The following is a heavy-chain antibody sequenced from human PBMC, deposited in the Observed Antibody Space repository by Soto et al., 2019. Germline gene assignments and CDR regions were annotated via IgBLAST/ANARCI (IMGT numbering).Heavy chain of an antibody. CDR3: ARDPLWGTAMVLWYFDL. J-gene: IGHJ2*01. V-gene: IGHV3-30-3*01. CDR1: GFTFSDYY. Sequence: AGGSLSLSCAASGFTFSDYYMTWIRQAPGKGLEWVAVISYDGSNKYYADSVKGRFTISRDNSKNTLYLQMNSLRAEDTAVYYCARDPLWGTAMVLWYFDLWGRGTLVTVSS. CDR2: ISYDGSNK. D-gene: IGHD5-18*01.